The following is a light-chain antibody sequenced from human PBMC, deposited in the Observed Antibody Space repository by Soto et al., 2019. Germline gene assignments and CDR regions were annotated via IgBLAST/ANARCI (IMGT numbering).Light chain of an antibody. J-gene: IGLJ2*01. CDR2: LNSDGSH. Sequence: QPVLTQSPSASASLGASVKLTCTLSSGHSSYAIAWHQQQPEKGPRYLMKLNSDGSHSKGDGIPDRFSGSSSGAERYLTISRLQSEYEADYYCQTWGTGPLVFGGGTQLTVL. CDR1: SGHSSYA. CDR3: QTWGTGPLV. V-gene: IGLV4-69*01.